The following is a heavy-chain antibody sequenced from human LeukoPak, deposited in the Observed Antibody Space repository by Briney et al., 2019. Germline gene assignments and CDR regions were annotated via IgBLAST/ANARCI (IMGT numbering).Heavy chain of an antibody. CDR2: IYHSGST. D-gene: IGHD3-16*02. J-gene: IGHJ4*02. V-gene: IGHV4-38-2*02. Sequence: SDTLSLTCTVSGYSISSGYYWGWIRQPPGKGLEWIGSIYHSGSTYYNPSLKSRVTISVDTSKNQFALKLSSVTAADTAVYYCAREVMITFGGVIVTRYFDYWGQGTLVTVSS. CDR1: GYSISSGYY. CDR3: AREVMITFGGVIVTRYFDY.